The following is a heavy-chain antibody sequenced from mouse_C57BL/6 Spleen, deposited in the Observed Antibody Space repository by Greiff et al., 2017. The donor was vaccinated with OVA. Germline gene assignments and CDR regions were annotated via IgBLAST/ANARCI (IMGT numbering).Heavy chain of an antibody. CDR2: ISSGGSYT. V-gene: IGHV5-6*02. CDR3: AREGYTVVYFDY. J-gene: IGHJ2*01. CDR1: GFTFSSYG. D-gene: IGHD1-1*01. Sequence: EVKVEESGGDLVKPGGSLKLSCAASGFTFSSYGMSWVRQTPDKRLEWVATISSGGSYTYYPDSVKGRVTFSRDNATNTLYLQLSSVESEDTAMDYCAREGYTVVYFDYWGQGTTLTVSS.